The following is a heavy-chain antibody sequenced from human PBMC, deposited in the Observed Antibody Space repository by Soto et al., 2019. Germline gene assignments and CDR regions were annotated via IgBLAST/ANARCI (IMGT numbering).Heavy chain of an antibody. V-gene: IGHV1-69*01. D-gene: IGHD3-22*01. CDR2: IIPIFAKA. CDR3: ARGWAYDGSDYYYAY. CDR1: GGTFSRHA. Sequence: QVQLVQSGAEVRKPGSSVKVSCKASGGTFSRHAFSWVRQAPGQGLEWMGGIIPIFAKANHAQKFQGRVTITADESTSTVYMELSSLRSDDTAVYYCARGWAYDGSDYYYAYWGQGTLVIVSS. J-gene: IGHJ4*02.